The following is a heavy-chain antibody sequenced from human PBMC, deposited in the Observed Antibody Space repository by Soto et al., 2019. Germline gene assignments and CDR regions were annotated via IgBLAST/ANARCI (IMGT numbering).Heavy chain of an antibody. D-gene: IGHD6-19*01. CDR3: RKGGAAPSANWFDP. Sequence: QVQLVQSGAEVKKPGSSVKLSCKASGGPFSSYHISWVRHAPGQGLEWVGRIIPILGRANNAQHFQGRVTITADTSTNTAYLELSSPTSEDTAVYYCRKGGAAPSANWFDPWGTGTVVTVSS. CDR1: GGPFSSYH. CDR2: IIPILGRA. J-gene: IGHJ5*02. V-gene: IGHV1-69*08.